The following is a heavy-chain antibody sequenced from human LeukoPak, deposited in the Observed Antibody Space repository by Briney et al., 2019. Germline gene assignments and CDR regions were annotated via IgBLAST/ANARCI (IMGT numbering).Heavy chain of an antibody. Sequence: SETLSLTCTVSGGSISSYYWSWIRQPPGKGLEWIGYIYYSGSTNYNPSLKSRVTISVDTSKNQFSLKLSSVTAADTAVYYCARMTTVINYWGQGTLVTVSS. J-gene: IGHJ4*02. CDR3: ARMTTVINY. V-gene: IGHV4-59*01. CDR2: IYYSGST. D-gene: IGHD4-17*01. CDR1: GGSISSYY.